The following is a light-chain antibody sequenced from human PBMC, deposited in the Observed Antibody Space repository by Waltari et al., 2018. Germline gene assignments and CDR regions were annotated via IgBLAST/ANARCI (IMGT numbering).Light chain of an antibody. CDR2: GVS. J-gene: IGLJ3*02. CDR3: STWDYSLSAWV. V-gene: IGLV1-44*01. Sequence: QSALTQEASVSGTVGQKVTLSCTGNSNNIGRYAVDWYQQLSQGAPKIVMFGVSLPSGSPDRFSGSKSGTTASLTISVLQPEDEADYYGSTWDYSLSAWVFGGGTKLTVL. CDR1: SNNIGRYA.